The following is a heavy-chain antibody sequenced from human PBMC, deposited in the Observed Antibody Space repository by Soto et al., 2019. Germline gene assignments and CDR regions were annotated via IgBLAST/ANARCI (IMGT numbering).Heavy chain of an antibody. CDR1: GFTVSSNY. V-gene: IGHV3-53*01. CDR2: IYSGGST. CDR3: ARGESYYDSSGNNDY. D-gene: IGHD3-22*01. Sequence: GGSLRLSCAASGFTVSSNYMSWVRQAPGKGLEWVSVIYSGGSTYYADSVKGRFTISRDNSKNTLYLQMNSLRAEDTAVYYCARGESYYDSSGNNDYWGQGTLVTVS. J-gene: IGHJ4*02.